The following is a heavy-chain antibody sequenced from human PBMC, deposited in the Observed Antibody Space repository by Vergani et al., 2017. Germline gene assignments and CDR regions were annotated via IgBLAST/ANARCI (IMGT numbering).Heavy chain of an antibody. J-gene: IGHJ6*02. CDR2: INAGNGNT. CDR1: GYTFTSYA. CDR3: ARVSAAAGILLDCYGMDV. V-gene: IGHV1-3*01. D-gene: IGHD6-13*01. Sequence: QVQLVQSGAEVKKPGASVKVSCKASGYTFTSYAMHWVRQAPGQRLEWMGCINAGNGNTKYSQKFQGRVTSTSDTAASTADRELSSLRSEETAVYYCARVSAAAGILLDCYGMDVWGQGTTVTGSS.